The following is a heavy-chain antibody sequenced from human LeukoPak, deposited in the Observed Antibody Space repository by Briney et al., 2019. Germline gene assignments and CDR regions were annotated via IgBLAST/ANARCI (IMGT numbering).Heavy chain of an antibody. CDR1: GGSISSYY. Sequence: SETLSLTCTVSGGSISSYYWSWIRQPPGKGLEWIGYIYYSGTTNYNPSLRSRVTISIDTSKKHFFLKLKSVTAADTAVYYCATGYGDFRVEGRYFYSWGQGTLVTVSS. J-gene: IGHJ4*02. CDR3: ATGYGDFRVEGRYFYS. V-gene: IGHV4-59*01. D-gene: IGHD4-17*01. CDR2: IYYSGTT.